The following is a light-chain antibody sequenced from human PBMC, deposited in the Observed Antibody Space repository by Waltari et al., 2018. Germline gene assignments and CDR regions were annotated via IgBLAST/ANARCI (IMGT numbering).Light chain of an antibody. J-gene: IGKJ1*01. CDR3: MQATHWPLT. V-gene: IGKV2-30*02. Sequence: DVVMTQSPLSLPVTLGQPASISCTSSQHLVHTDGKTYLNWFQQRPGQSPRRLIYKVSNRDSGGPDRFSGSGSGTVFTLKITRVEAEDVGTYYCMQATHWPLTFGRGTKVEIK. CDR2: KVS. CDR1: QHLVHTDGKTY.